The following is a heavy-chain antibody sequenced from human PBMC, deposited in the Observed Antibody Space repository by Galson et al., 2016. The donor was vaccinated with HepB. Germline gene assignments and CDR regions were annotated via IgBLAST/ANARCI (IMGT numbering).Heavy chain of an antibody. CDR3: ARDLEFEGD. J-gene: IGHJ4*02. CDR1: GFNFRSYW. Sequence: SLRLSCAASGFNFRSYWMHWVRQVPGKGLVWVSRINSDGSSTDYADSVKGRFTISRDNAKNTLSLQLNSLRAEDTAVYYCARDLEFEGDWGQGTLVTV. V-gene: IGHV3-74*01. D-gene: IGHD3-3*01. CDR2: INSDGSST.